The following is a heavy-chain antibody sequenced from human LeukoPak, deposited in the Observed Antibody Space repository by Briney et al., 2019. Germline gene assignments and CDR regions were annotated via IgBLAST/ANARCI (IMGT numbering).Heavy chain of an antibody. Sequence: SETLSLTCTVSGGSISSGGYYWSWIRQHPGKGLEWIGYIYYSGSTYYNPSLKSRVTISVDTSKNQFSLKLSSVTAADTAVYYCAREGGPYRPLDYSGQGTLVTVSS. J-gene: IGHJ4*02. CDR2: IYYSGST. CDR1: GGSISSGGYY. CDR3: AREGGPYRPLDY. V-gene: IGHV4-31*03.